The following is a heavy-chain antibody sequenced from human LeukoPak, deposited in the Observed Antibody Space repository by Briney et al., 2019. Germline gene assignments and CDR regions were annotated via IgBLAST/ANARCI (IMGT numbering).Heavy chain of an antibody. J-gene: IGHJ5*02. D-gene: IGHD4-11*01. CDR1: GYTFTSYY. CDR3: ARQQGLQNLNFDH. V-gene: IGHV1-46*01. Sequence: GASVKVSCKTSGYTFTSYYIHWVRQAPGQGLEWLGIINPIGGTTDYAQKFQGRVTMTRDTSTSTVYMELSSLSPEDTAVYYCARQQGLQNLNFDHWGQGTLVTVSS. CDR2: INPIGGTT.